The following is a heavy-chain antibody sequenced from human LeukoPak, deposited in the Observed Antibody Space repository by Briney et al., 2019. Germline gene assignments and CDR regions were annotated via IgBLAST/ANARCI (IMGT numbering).Heavy chain of an antibody. Sequence: PSETLSLTWTVSGGSISSSSYYWGWIRQPPGKGLEWIGSIYYSGSTYYNPSLKNRVTISVDTSKNQFSLKLSSVTAADTAVYYCARHESNYYGSGSYSVGTSFDYWGQGTLVTVSS. CDR2: IYYSGST. D-gene: IGHD3-10*01. J-gene: IGHJ4*02. V-gene: IGHV4-39*01. CDR1: GGSISSSSYY. CDR3: ARHESNYYGSGSYSVGTSFDY.